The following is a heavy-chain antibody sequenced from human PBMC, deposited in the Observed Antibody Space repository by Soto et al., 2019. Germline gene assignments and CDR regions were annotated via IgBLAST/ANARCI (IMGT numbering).Heavy chain of an antibody. D-gene: IGHD3-10*01. CDR2: MNPNSGNT. V-gene: IGHV1-8*01. CDR1: GYTFTSYD. CDR3: ARSHPTSYYYGSGSPAPYYYYYYGMDV. J-gene: IGHJ6*02. Sequence: VKVSCKASGYTFTSYDINWVRQATGQGLEWMGWMNPNSGNTGYAQKFQGRVTMTRNTSISTAYMELSSLRSEDTAVYYCARSHPTSYYYGSGSPAPYYYYYYGMDVWGQGTTVTVSS.